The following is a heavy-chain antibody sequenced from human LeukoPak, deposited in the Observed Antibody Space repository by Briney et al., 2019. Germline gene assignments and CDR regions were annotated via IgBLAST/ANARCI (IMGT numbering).Heavy chain of an antibody. CDR3: ASLRWGYCSSTSCPDSYYFDY. CDR2: IKQDGSEK. Sequence: GVSLRLSGAASGFTFSSFWMRWDRQAPGKVLEWVANIKQDGSEKYYVDSVKGRFTFSRDNSKNTLYLQMNSLTDEDTAVYYCASLRWGYCSSTSCPDSYYFDYWGQGTLVTVSS. V-gene: IGHV3-7*01. D-gene: IGHD2-2*01. J-gene: IGHJ4*02. CDR1: GFTFSSFW.